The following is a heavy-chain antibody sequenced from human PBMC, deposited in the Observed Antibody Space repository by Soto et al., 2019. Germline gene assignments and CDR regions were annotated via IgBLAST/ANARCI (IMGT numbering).Heavy chain of an antibody. CDR3: GSFPVKPGRDSSAIFDS. CDR1: GGSISSHY. CDR2: IYFTGST. J-gene: IGHJ4*02. D-gene: IGHD3-22*01. V-gene: IGHV4-59*08. Sequence: SETLSLTCAVSGGSISSHYWNWVRQTPGKGLEWIGCIYFTGSTIYNPSLKSRVTMSVDTSKNQFSLRLSSVTAADTAVYYCGSFPVKPGRDSSAIFDSWGQASLVTVSS.